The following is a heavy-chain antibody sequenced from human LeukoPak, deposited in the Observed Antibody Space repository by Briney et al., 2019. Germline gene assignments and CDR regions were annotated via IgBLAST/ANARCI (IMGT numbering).Heavy chain of an antibody. CDR3: ARSSYSSSSSV. CDR2: INSDGSEG. J-gene: IGHJ3*01. Sequence: GGSLRLSCAASGFTFSNAWMSWSRQAPGKGLEWVASINSDGSEGYYADVVKGRFTISRDNAKNSLYLQINSLRAEDTAVYYCARSSYSSSSSVWGQGTMVTVSS. V-gene: IGHV3-7*03. D-gene: IGHD6-6*01. CDR1: GFTFSNAW.